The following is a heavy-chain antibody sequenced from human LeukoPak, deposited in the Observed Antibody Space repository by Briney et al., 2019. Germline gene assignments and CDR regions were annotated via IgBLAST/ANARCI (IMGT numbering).Heavy chain of an antibody. CDR2: IRYDGSNK. CDR3: AKDFYDMNIPAAIDYYYYMDV. D-gene: IGHD2-2*01. Sequence: GGSLRLSCAASGFTFSSYGMHWVRQAPGKGLEWVAFIRYDGSNKYYADSVKGRFTISRDNSKNTPYLQMNSLRAEDTAVYYCAKDFYDMNIPAAIDYYYYMDVWGKGTTVTVSS. CDR1: GFTFSSYG. J-gene: IGHJ6*03. V-gene: IGHV3-30*02.